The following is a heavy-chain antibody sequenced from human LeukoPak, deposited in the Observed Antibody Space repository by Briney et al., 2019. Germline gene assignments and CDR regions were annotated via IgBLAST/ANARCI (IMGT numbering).Heavy chain of an antibody. V-gene: IGHV3-23*01. CDR1: GFRFSSYW. Sequence: RTGGSLRLSCAASGFRFSSYWMSWVRQAPGKGLEWVSGIGASGGSTYYADSVKGRFTISRDNSKNTLYLQMNSLRTEDTAAYYCAKAEGYDILTGLDYWGQGTLVTVSS. CDR2: IGASGGST. CDR3: AKAEGYDILTGLDY. D-gene: IGHD3-9*01. J-gene: IGHJ4*02.